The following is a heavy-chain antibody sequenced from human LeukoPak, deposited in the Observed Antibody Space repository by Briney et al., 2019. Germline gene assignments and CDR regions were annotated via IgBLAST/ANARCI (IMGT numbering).Heavy chain of an antibody. V-gene: IGHV1-46*01. CDR2: INPSGGST. J-gene: IGHJ4*02. CDR1: GNTFTSYY. Sequence: ASVKVSCKAPGNTFTSYYMHWVRQAPGQGLEWMGIINPSGGSTNYAQKFQGRVTMTRDTSTSTVYMELSSLRSEDTAVYYCARARDYGEHDYWGQGTLVTVSS. CDR3: ARARDYGEHDY. D-gene: IGHD4-17*01.